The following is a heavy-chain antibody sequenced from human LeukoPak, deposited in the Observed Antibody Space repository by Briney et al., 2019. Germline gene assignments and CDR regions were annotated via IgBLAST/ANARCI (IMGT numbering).Heavy chain of an antibody. D-gene: IGHD6-19*01. V-gene: IGHV3-23*01. Sequence: GGPLRLSCAASGLTLSRYAMSWLPDSRGEAVEGILTFSGSDCNTYHADSVKGRIPISRDNSKKTLYLQMNSLRAEDTAIYYCSKDASGWLQLAYYFDYWGQGTLVSVSS. CDR1: GLTLSRYA. CDR3: SKDASGWLQLAYYFDY. CDR2: FSGSDCNT. J-gene: IGHJ4*02.